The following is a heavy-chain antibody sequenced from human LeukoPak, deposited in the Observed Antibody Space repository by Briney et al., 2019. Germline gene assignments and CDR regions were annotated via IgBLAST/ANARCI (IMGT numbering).Heavy chain of an antibody. CDR2: ISSSGSTI. Sequence: GGSLRLSCAASGFTFSSYEMNWVRQAPGKGLEWVSYISSSGSTIYYADSVKGRFTISRDNAKNLLYLQMNSLRAEDTAVYYCARQGYERGGRAFDIWGQGTMVTVSS. V-gene: IGHV3-48*03. CDR1: GFTFSSYE. D-gene: IGHD2-15*01. CDR3: ARQGYERGGRAFDI. J-gene: IGHJ3*02.